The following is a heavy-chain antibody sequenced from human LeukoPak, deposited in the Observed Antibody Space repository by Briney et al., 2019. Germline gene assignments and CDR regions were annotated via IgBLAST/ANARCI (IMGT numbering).Heavy chain of an antibody. D-gene: IGHD3-22*01. V-gene: IGHV3-30*03. CDR2: ISYDGSNK. CDR3: AREYYYDSSGKDY. J-gene: IGHJ4*02. Sequence: GGSLRLSCAASGFTFSSYGMHWVRQAPGKGLEWVAVISYDGSNKYYADSVKGRFTISRDNSKNTLYLQMNSLRAEDTAVYYCAREYYYDSSGKDYWGQGTLVTVSS. CDR1: GFTFSSYG.